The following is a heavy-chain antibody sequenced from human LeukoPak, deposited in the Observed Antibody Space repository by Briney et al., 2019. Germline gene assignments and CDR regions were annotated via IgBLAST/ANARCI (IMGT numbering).Heavy chain of an antibody. CDR1: GFTFSNFE. CDR2: INWNGGST. D-gene: IGHD5-18*01. Sequence: RSGGSLRLSCKVSGFTFSNFEMAWVRQGPGMGLEWVAGINWNGGSTGYAVSVRGRFIISRDDADNFLHLHMHSLRAEDTAFYYCVRSFNTYGYPTGYWGQGTLVTVSS. J-gene: IGHJ4*02. V-gene: IGHV3-20*04. CDR3: VRSFNTYGYPTGY.